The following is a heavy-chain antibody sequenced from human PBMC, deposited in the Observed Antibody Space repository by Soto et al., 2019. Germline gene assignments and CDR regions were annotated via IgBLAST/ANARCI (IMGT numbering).Heavy chain of an antibody. V-gene: IGHV4-34*01. J-gene: IGHJ4*02. D-gene: IGHD3-22*01. CDR1: GGSFSGYY. CDR3: ARVRRYYDSSGYCLDY. Sequence: SETLSLTCAVYGGSFSGYYWSWIRQPPGKGLEWIGEINHSGSTNYNPSLKGRVTISVDTSKNQFSLKLSSVTAADTAVYYCARVRRYYDSSGYCLDYWGQGTLVNVSS. CDR2: INHSGST.